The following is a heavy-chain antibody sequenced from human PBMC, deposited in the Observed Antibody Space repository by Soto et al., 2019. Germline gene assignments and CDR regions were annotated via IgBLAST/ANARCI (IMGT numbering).Heavy chain of an antibody. V-gene: IGHV1-69*02. CDR3: ARYGVRGVTTMDV. CDR1: GGTFSSYI. D-gene: IGHD3-10*01. CDR2: IIPIVGKA. J-gene: IGHJ6*02. Sequence: QVQLVQSGAEVKKPGSSVKVSCKASGGTFSSYIISWVRQAPGQGLEWMGRIIPIVGKANYAQKSQGRVTITANKSTNTAYMELSSLRSEDTAVYYCARYGVRGVTTMDVWGQGTTVTVSS.